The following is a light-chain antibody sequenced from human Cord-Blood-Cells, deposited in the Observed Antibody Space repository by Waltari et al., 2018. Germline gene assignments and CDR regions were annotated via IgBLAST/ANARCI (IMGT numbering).Light chain of an antibody. J-gene: IGLJ1*01. CDR1: ISDVGCSHY. V-gene: IGLV2-14*01. Sequence: QSALTQPASVSGSPGQSLPISCPGTISDVGCSHYFPLYQQHPGKGPKLMIYDVSNRPSGVSNRFSGSKSGNTASLTISGLQAEDEADYYCSSYTSSSTLYVFGTGTKVTVL. CDR2: DVS. CDR3: SSYTSSSTLYV.